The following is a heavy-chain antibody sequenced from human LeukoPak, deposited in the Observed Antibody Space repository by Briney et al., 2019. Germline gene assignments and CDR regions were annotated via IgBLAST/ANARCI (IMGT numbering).Heavy chain of an antibody. V-gene: IGHV1-69*13. CDR1: GGTFSSYA. Sequence: SVKVSCKASGGTFSSYAISWVRQAPGQGLEWMGGIIPIFGTANYAQKFQGRVTITADESTSTAYMELSSLRSEDTAVYYCARAAILSSYYYGSGSHYGMDVWGQGTTVTVSS. CDR2: IIPIFGTA. D-gene: IGHD3-10*01. CDR3: ARAAILSSYYYGSGSHYGMDV. J-gene: IGHJ6*02.